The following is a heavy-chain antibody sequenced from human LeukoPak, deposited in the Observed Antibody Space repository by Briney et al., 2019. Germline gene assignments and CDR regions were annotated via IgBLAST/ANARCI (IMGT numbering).Heavy chain of an antibody. D-gene: IGHD3-10*01. V-gene: IGHV4-4*02. CDR1: GGSISGSNW. Sequence: PSETLSLTCAVSGGSISGSNWWSWVRQPPGKGLEWIGEIYHSGSTNYNPSLKSRVTISVDKSKNQFSLKLSSVTAADTAVYYCAGGITMVRGGYFDYWGQGTLVTVSS. CDR2: IYHSGST. CDR3: AGGITMVRGGYFDY. J-gene: IGHJ4*02.